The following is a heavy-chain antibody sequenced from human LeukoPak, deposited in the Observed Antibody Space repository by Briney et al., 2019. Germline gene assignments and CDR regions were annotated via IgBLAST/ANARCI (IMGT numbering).Heavy chain of an antibody. V-gene: IGHV1-46*01. CDR2: INPSGGST. Sequence: ASVKVSCKASGYTFTSYYMHWVRQAPGQGLEWMGIINPSGGSTSYAQKFQGRVTMTRDMSTSTVYMELSSLRSEDTAVYYCARDLRGRDGYNWPTGDYWGQGPLVTVSS. D-gene: IGHD5-24*01. CDR1: GYTFTSYY. J-gene: IGHJ4*02. CDR3: ARDLRGRDGYNWPTGDY.